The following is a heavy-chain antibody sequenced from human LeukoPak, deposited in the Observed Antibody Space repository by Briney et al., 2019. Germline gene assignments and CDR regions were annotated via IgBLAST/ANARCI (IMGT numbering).Heavy chain of an antibody. J-gene: IGHJ4*02. CDR1: GFTFNNVE. V-gene: IGHV3-48*03. CDR2: ISGDSRNI. D-gene: IGHD3-10*02. CDR3: VKEKNDLGGEAFYGRTPFDY. Sequence: GGSLRLSCLASGFTFNNVEMNWIRQAPGKGLEWVASISGDSRNIYYAESAKGRFTISRDNARNSLYLQMSSLRAEDTAIYYCVKEKNDLGGEAFYGRTPFDYWGQGTLVTVSS.